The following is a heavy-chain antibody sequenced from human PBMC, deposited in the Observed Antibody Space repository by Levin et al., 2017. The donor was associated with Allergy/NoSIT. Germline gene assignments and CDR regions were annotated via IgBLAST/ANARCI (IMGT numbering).Heavy chain of an antibody. V-gene: IGHV1-46*01. CDR3: ARGDFSSYADLVEVTY. CDR2: INPSGGST. D-gene: IGHD6-13*01. Sequence: ASVKVSCKASGYDFSNYYIHWVRQAPGQGLEWMGIINPSGGSTSYAQKFQGRVTMTGDTSTNRVYMDLTSLRSEDTAVYYCARGDFSSYADLVEVTYWGQGTLVTFSS. J-gene: IGHJ4*02. CDR1: GYDFSNYY.